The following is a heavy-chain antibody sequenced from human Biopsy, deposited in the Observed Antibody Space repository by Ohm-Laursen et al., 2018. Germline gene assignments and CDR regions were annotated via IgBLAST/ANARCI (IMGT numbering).Heavy chain of an antibody. V-gene: IGHV4-59*08. D-gene: IGHD3-3*01. CDR1: DDSIRNFY. CDR2: ASYSGYT. J-gene: IGHJ3*01. CDR3: ARLGNFWNAEDGLDL. Sequence: PSQTLSLTCTVSDDSIRNFYWTWIRQPPGQGLEWIGHASYSGYTNYNPSLKSRVTISVDTSKNHFSLNLSSVTAADTAVYSCARLGNFWNAEDGLDLWGLGTMVTVSS.